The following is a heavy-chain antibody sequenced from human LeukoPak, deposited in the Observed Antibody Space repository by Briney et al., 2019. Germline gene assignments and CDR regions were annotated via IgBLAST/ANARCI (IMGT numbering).Heavy chain of an antibody. CDR3: VQDRDWGFGY. Sequence: GSLRLSCAVSGFTYRNYGMHWVRRAPGKGLEWVTFIRNDGSGKYYADSVRGRSTISRDDSKNTLYLQMNSLRAEDTAVYHCVQDRDWGFGYWGRGTLVTVSS. J-gene: IGHJ4*02. CDR1: GFTYRNYG. V-gene: IGHV3-30*02. D-gene: IGHD7-27*01. CDR2: IRNDGSGK.